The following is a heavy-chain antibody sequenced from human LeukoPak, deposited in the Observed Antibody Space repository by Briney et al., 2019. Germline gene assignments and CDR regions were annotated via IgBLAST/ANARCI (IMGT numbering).Heavy chain of an antibody. CDR1: GFTFSSYD. D-gene: IGHD3-10*01. CDR3: ARYGAVRGGHAAFDI. CDR2: IRSSSSTI. Sequence: SGGSLRLSCAASGFTFSSYDMNWVRQAPGRGLEWVSYIRSSSSTIYYADSVKGRFTISRDNAKNSLYLQMNSLRAEDTAVYYYARYGAVRGGHAAFDIWGQGTVVTVS. V-gene: IGHV3-48*01. J-gene: IGHJ3*02.